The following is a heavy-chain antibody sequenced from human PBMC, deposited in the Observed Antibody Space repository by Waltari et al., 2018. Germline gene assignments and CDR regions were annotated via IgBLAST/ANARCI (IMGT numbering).Heavy chain of an antibody. V-gene: IGHV4-39*07. D-gene: IGHD6-13*01. J-gene: IGHJ3*02. CDR2: IYYSGST. Sequence: QLQLQESGPGLVKPSETLSLTCTVSGGSISSSSYYWGWIRQPPGKGLEWIGSIYYSGSTYYNPSLKSRVTISVDTSKNQFSLKLSSVTAADTAMYYCARAEGSSPHSIAAAGTVAFDIWGQGTMVTVSS. CDR3: ARAEGSSPHSIAAAGTVAFDI. CDR1: GGSISSSSYY.